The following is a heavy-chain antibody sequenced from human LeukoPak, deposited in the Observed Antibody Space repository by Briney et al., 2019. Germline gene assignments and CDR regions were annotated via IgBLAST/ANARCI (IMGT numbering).Heavy chain of an antibody. D-gene: IGHD6-6*01. CDR3: ASARGDYYFDY. CDR2: ISGSGGST. Sequence: GGSLRLSCAASGFTFSSSAMSWVRQAPGKGLEWVSAISGSGGSTYYADSVKGRFTISRDNSKNTLYLQMNSLRVEDTAVYYCASARGDYYFDYWGQGTLVTVSS. J-gene: IGHJ4*02. CDR1: GFTFSSSA. V-gene: IGHV3-23*01.